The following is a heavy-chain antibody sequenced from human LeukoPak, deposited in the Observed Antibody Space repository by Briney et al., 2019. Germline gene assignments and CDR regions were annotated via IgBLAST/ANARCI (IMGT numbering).Heavy chain of an antibody. D-gene: IGHD4-17*01. V-gene: IGHV2-5*02. CDR2: IYWDGDK. CDR1: GCSLSTSGVA. CDR3: AHKAYGDQRHFDY. Sequence: EAGPTLVKPTQTLTVTCSFCGCSLSTSGVAVGWIRQPPGKAREWLALIYWDGDKRYNPSLKTRLTIPKATSKNQVVLTLANLDPVDTATYYCAHKAYGDQRHFDYWGQGALVMVSS. J-gene: IGHJ4*02.